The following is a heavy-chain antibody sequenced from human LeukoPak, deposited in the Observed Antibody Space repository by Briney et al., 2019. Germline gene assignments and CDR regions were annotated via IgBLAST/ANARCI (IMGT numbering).Heavy chain of an antibody. V-gene: IGHV4-39*07. CDR3: AREGSSDPVVAAIGGHLNY. D-gene: IGHD2-15*01. J-gene: IGHJ4*02. CDR1: GGSISSSSYY. CDR2: IYYSGST. Sequence: SETLSLTCTVSGGSISSSSYYWGWIRQPPGKGLEWIGSIYYSGSTYYNPPLKSRVTISVDTSKNQFSLKLSSVTAADTAVYYCAREGSSDPVVAAIGGHLNYWGQGTLVTVSS.